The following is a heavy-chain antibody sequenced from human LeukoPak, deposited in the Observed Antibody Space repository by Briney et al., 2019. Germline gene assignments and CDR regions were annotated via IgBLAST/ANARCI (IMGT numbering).Heavy chain of an antibody. J-gene: IGHJ6*02. CDR2: IYSGGST. D-gene: IGHD3-22*01. CDR1: GFTVSSNY. V-gene: IGHV3-66*01. CDR3: ARDLVSYDSSGNSYYYGMDV. Sequence: GGSLRLSCAASGFTVSSNYMSWVRRAPGKGLEWVSVIYSGGSTYYADSVKGRFTISRDNSKNTLYLQMDSLRAEDTAVYYCARDLVSYDSSGNSYYYGMDVWGQGTTVTVSS.